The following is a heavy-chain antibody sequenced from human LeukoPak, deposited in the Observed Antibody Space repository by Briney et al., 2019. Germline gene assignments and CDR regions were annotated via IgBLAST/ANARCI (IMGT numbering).Heavy chain of an antibody. V-gene: IGHV4-34*01. CDR1: GGSFSGYY. Sequence: SETLSLTCAVYGGSFSGYYWSWIRQPPGKGLEWIGEISHSGSTNYNPSLKSRVTISVDTSKNQFSLKLSSVTAADTAVYYCARVYSYGLRNFDYWGQGTLVTVSS. CDR3: ARVYSYGLRNFDY. CDR2: ISHSGST. J-gene: IGHJ4*02. D-gene: IGHD5-18*01.